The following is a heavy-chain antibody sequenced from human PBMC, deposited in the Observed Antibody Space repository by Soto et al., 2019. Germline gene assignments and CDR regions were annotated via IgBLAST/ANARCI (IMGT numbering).Heavy chain of an antibody. J-gene: IGHJ3*02. V-gene: IGHV3-23*01. CDR3: AKSGLYSSGWYGAFDI. CDR1: GVTLSSYA. Sequence: GGSLRLSCAASGVTLSSYAMSGVRQAPGKGLEWVSAISGSGGSTYYADSVKGRFTISRDNSKNTLYLQMNSLRAEDTAVYYCAKSGLYSSGWYGAFDIWGQGTMVTVSS. D-gene: IGHD6-19*01. CDR2: ISGSGGST.